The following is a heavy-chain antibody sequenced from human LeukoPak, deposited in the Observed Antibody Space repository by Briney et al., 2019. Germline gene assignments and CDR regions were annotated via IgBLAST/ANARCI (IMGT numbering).Heavy chain of an antibody. V-gene: IGHV3-21*01. Sequence: PGGSLRLSCAASGFTFSSYTMNWVRQAPGKGLEWVSSISTSSSYIYYADSMKGRFTISRDNAKNSLYLQMNSLRAEDTAVYYCARGKWFGESGFDYWGQGTLVTVSS. D-gene: IGHD3-10*01. CDR1: GFTFSSYT. J-gene: IGHJ4*02. CDR2: ISTSSSYI. CDR3: ARGKWFGESGFDY.